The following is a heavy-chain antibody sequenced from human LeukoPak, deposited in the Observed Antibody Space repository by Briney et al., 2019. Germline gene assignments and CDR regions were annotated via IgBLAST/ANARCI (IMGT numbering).Heavy chain of an antibody. CDR2: IYTSGTI. CDR1: GGSISSYY. V-gene: IGHV4-4*07. J-gene: IGHJ5*02. D-gene: IGHD1-26*01. CDR3: AREGGALDP. Sequence: SETLSLTCTVSGGSISSYYWSWIRQPAGTALEWIGRIYTSGTITYNPSLKSRVTMSVDTSKNQFSLKLSSVTAADTAVYYCAREGGALDPWGQGTLVTVSS.